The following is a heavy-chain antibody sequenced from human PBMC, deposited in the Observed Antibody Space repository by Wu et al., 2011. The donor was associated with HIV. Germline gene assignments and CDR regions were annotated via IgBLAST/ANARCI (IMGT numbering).Heavy chain of an antibody. J-gene: IGHJ6*03. Sequence: QVQLVQSGAEVKKPGASVKVSCKASGYTFTGHYMYWVRQAPGQGLEWMGWINPNSGGTDYAQKFQGRVTMTRDTSISTAYMDLSRLRSDDTAVYYCAREGYSSTWYSHYYYYHMDVWGKGTTVTVSS. CDR1: GYTFTGHY. CDR2: INPNSGGT. V-gene: IGHV1-2*02. CDR3: AREGYSSTWYSHYYYYHMDV. D-gene: IGHD6-13*01.